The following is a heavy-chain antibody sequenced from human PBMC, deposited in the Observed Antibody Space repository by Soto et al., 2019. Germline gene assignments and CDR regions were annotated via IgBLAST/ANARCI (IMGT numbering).Heavy chain of an antibody. Sequence: GGSLRLSCAASGFTFSSYAMSWARQAPGKGLVWVSSIGVSSDAYYADSVKGRFTISRDNSRNTLYLQMNSLRAEDTALYYCAKNYFFDSWGQGTLVTVSS. CDR1: GFTFSSYA. CDR3: AKNYFFDS. CDR2: IGVSSDA. J-gene: IGHJ4*02. V-gene: IGHV3-23*01.